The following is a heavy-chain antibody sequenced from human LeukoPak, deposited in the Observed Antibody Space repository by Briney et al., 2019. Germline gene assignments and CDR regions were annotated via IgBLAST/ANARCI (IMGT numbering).Heavy chain of an antibody. CDR1: EFTFSAYA. D-gene: IGHD2-2*01. CDR2: VRYGGNIK. J-gene: IGHJ1*01. CDR3: AKQIWDIVVVPAAMEH. Sequence: PGGSLRLSCAASEFTFSAYAMHWIRQAPGRGLEWVAFVRYGGNIKYYADSVKGRFTISRDNSKNTLYLQMNSLRAEDTAVYYCAKQIWDIVVVPAAMEHWGQGTLVTVSS. V-gene: IGHV3-30*02.